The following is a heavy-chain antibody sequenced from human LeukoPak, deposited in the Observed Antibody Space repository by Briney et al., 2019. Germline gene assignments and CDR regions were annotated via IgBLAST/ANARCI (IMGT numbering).Heavy chain of an antibody. D-gene: IGHD1-20*01. CDR2: INPNSGGT. V-gene: IGHV1-2*02. J-gene: IGHJ4*02. CDR1: GYTFTGYY. Sequence: ASVKVSCKASGYTFTGYYMHWVRQAPGQGLEWMGWINPNSGGTNYGQKFQGRVTMTRDTSISTAYMELSRLRSDDTAVYYCARHVTRYNWNYVDYWGQGTLVTVSS. CDR3: ARHVTRYNWNYVDY.